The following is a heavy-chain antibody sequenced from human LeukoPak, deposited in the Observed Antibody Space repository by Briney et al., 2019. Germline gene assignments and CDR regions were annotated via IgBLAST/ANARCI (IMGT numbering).Heavy chain of an antibody. V-gene: IGHV4-30-2*01. CDR1: GGSISSGGYS. D-gene: IGHD3-3*01. Sequence: SQTLSLTCTVSGGSISSGGYSWSWIRQPPGKGLEWIGYIYHSGSTYYNPSLKSRVTISVDRSKNQFSLKLNSVTAADTAVYYCARDGRYYDFWSGLDYWGQGTLVTVSS. CDR3: ARDGRYYDFWSGLDY. J-gene: IGHJ4*02. CDR2: IYHSGST.